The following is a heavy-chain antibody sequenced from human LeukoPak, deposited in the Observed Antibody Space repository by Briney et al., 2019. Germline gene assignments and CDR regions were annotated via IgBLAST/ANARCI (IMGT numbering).Heavy chain of an antibody. CDR2: ISSNGGST. CDR1: GFTFSSYA. Sequence: PGGSLRLSCSASGFTFSSYAMHWVRQAPGKGLGYVSAISSNGGSTYYADSVKGRFTISRDNSKNTLYLQMSSLRAEDTAVYYCVKDAGHFDYWGQGTLVTVSS. J-gene: IGHJ4*02. D-gene: IGHD6-13*01. V-gene: IGHV3-64D*06. CDR3: VKDAGHFDY.